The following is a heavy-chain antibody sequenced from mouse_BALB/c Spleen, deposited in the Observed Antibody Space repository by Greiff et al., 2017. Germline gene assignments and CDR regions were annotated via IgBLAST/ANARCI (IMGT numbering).Heavy chain of an antibody. CDR1: GFTFTDYY. Sequence: EVQLVESGGGLVQPGGSLRLSCATSGFTFTDYYMSWVRQPPGKALEWLGFIRNKANGYTTEYSASVKGRFTISRDNSQSILYLQMNTLRAEDSATYYCARDIHDCDAMDYWGQGTSVTVSS. D-gene: IGHD2-4*01. J-gene: IGHJ4*01. V-gene: IGHV7-3*02. CDR2: IRNKANGYTT. CDR3: ARDIHDCDAMDY.